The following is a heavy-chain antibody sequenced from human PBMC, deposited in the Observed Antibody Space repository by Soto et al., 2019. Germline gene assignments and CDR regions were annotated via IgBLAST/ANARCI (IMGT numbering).Heavy chain of an antibody. CDR1: GGTFSSYA. Sequence: SVKVSCKASGGTFSSYAISWVRQAPGQGLEWTGGIIPIFGTANYAQRFQGRVTITADESTSTAYMELSSLRSEDTAVYYCARVRENTIFGVVSPGVFDYWGQGTLVTVSS. CDR3: ARVRENTIFGVVSPGVFDY. V-gene: IGHV1-69*13. D-gene: IGHD3-3*01. CDR2: IIPIFGTA. J-gene: IGHJ4*02.